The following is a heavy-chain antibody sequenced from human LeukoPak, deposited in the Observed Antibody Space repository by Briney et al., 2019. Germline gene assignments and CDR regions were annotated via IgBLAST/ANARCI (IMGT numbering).Heavy chain of an antibody. CDR3: ARNYRGGDY. V-gene: IGHV3-48*03. D-gene: IGHD1-7*01. CDR2: ISSSGSTI. J-gene: IGHJ4*02. CDR1: GFTFSSYE. Sequence: GGSLRLSCAASGFTFSSYEMNWVRQAPGKGLEWVSYISSSGSTIYYADSVKGRFTISRDNAKNSLYLQMNSLRAEDTAVCYCARNYRGGDYWGQGTLVTVSS.